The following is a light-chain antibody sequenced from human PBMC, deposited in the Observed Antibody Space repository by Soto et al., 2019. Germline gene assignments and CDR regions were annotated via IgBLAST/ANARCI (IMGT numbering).Light chain of an antibody. CDR2: DVS. Sequence: QSALTQPASVSGSPGQSITISCTGASSDVGGYNYVSWYQQHPGKAPKLMIYDVSNRPSGVSNRFSGSKSGNTASLTISGLQAEDEADYYSSSYTSSSTLFVFGTGTQLTVL. V-gene: IGLV2-14*01. CDR1: SSDVGGYNY. CDR3: SSYTSSSTLFV. J-gene: IGLJ7*01.